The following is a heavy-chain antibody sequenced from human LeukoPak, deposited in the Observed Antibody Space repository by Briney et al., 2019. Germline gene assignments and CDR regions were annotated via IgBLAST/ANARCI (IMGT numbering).Heavy chain of an antibody. CDR3: ARVPYSTGAFDY. CDR2: ISSSSSTI. V-gene: IGHV3-48*02. J-gene: IGHJ4*02. Sequence: GGSLRLSCAASGXTFSSYSVNWVRQAPGKGLEWISYISSSSSTIYYTDSVKGRFTISRDNAKNSLYLQMNSLRDEDTALYYCARVPYSTGAFDYWGQGTLVTVSS. D-gene: IGHD6-19*01. CDR1: GXTFSSYS.